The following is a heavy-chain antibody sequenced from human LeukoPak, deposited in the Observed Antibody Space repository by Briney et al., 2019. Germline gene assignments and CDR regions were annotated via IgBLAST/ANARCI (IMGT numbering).Heavy chain of an antibody. J-gene: IGHJ4*02. CDR1: GGSISSYY. Sequence: SETLSLTCTVSGGSISSYYWSWIRQPPGKGLEWIGYIYYSGSTNYNPSLKSRVTISVDTSKNQFSLKLSSVTAAYTAVYYCSTAVAGTDYWGQGTLVTVSS. CDR2: IYYSGST. V-gene: IGHV4-59*01. CDR3: STAVAGTDY. D-gene: IGHD6-19*01.